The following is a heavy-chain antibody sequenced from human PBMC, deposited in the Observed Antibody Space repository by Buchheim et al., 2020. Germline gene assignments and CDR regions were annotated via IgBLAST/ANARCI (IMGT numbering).Heavy chain of an antibody. CDR3: AREGYSYVYGMDV. J-gene: IGHJ6*02. CDR2: IDSSGSTI. CDR1: GFTFSIYE. V-gene: IGHV3-48*03. D-gene: IGHD5-18*01. Sequence: EVQLVESGGGLVQPGGSLRLSCEPSGFTFSIYEMNWVRQAPGKGLEWLSYIDSSGSTIHYAGSVKGRFTISRDNVKNSLFLQMNSLRAEDTAVYYCAREGYSYVYGMDVWGQGTT.